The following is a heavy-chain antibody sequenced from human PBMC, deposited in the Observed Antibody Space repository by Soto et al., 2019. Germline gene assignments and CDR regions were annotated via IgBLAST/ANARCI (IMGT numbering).Heavy chain of an antibody. J-gene: IGHJ4*02. CDR1: GFSLSTSGVG. CDR3: AHKGPEDWPLDY. CDR2: IYWDDSK. Sequence: QITLKESGPTLVRPTQTLTLTRAFSGFSLSTSGVGVGWIRQPPGKALEWLAVIYWDDSKHYSPSLRSRLTIPKDTSKNQVVLTMTNMDPMDTGTYYCAHKGPEDWPLDYWGQGTLVTVSS. V-gene: IGHV2-5*02. D-gene: IGHD3-9*01.